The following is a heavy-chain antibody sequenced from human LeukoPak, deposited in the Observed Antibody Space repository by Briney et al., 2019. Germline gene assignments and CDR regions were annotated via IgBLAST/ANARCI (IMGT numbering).Heavy chain of an antibody. CDR1: GVSISSSNSY. CDR2: IYYSGNT. Sequence: SETLSLTCTVSGVSISSSNSYWGWIRQPPGKGLEWIGSIYYSGNTYYNASLKSQVSISIDTSKNQFSLKLSSVTAADTAVYYCARDGGVAPHNWFDPWGQGTLVTVSS. J-gene: IGHJ5*02. V-gene: IGHV4-39*07. D-gene: IGHD2-8*02. CDR3: ARDGGVAPHNWFDP.